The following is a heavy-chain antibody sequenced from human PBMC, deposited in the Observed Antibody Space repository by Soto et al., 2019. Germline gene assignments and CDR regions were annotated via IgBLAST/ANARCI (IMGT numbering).Heavy chain of an antibody. Sequence: QVQLLQSGAEVKKPGSSVRVSCEASGGTFRTYAISWVRQAPGQGLEWMGEIIPIFGTVNYAQKFQGRVTLTADDSTTSVYMDLRSLTSEDTAVYYCAKGAVAGTQTSYYYYGMDVWGQGTTVTVSS. D-gene: IGHD6-19*01. V-gene: IGHV1-69*12. CDR2: IIPIFGTV. CDR3: AKGAVAGTQTSYYYYGMDV. CDR1: GGTFRTYA. J-gene: IGHJ6*02.